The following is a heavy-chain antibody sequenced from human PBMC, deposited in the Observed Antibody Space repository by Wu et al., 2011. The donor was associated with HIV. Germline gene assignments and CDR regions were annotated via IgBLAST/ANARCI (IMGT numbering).Heavy chain of an antibody. CDR1: GYTFTSFG. CDR2: ISAYNGDT. V-gene: IGHV1-18*01. J-gene: IGHJ4*02. D-gene: IGHD4-17*01. CDR3: ATAPPQGGDFFLSTT. Sequence: QVQLVQSGAEVKKPGSSVKVSCKASGYTFTSFGISWVRQAPGQGLEWMGWISAYNGDTYYAQKVQGRVTMTTDTSTSTAYMELRSLRSDDTAVYYCATAPPQGGDFFLSTTWGQGTLATVSS.